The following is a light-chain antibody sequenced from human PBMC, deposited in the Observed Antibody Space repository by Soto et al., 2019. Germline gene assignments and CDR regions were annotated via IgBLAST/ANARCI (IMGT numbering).Light chain of an antibody. Sequence: QSVLTQPPSVSAAPGQKVTISCSGSSSNIGTYYVSWYQHLPGAAPMLLIYNNDKRPSGIHDRFSGSHSGTSASLAISRLQSEDEGHYYCASWDDDLNGPIFGGGTKLTVL. V-gene: IGLV1-51*01. CDR2: NND. J-gene: IGLJ2*01. CDR1: SSNIGTYY. CDR3: ASWDDDLNGPI.